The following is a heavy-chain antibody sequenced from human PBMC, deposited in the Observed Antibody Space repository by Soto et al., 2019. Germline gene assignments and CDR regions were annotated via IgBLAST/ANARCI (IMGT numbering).Heavy chain of an antibody. V-gene: IGHV3-30-3*01. CDR1: GFTFSSYA. J-gene: IGHJ4*02. CDR2: ISYDGSNK. CDR3: ARTSAFAKAVPSY. D-gene: IGHD3-10*01. Sequence: QVQLVESGGGVVQPGRSLRLSCAASGFTFSSYAMHWVRQAPGKGLEWVAVISYDGSNKYYADSVKGRFTISRDNSKNALYLQVNSLRAEDTAGYYCARTSAFAKAVPSYWGQGTLVTVSS.